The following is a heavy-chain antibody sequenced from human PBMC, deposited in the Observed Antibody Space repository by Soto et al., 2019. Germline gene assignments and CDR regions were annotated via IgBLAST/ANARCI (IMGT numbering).Heavy chain of an antibody. D-gene: IGHD3-3*01. J-gene: IGHJ5*02. Sequence: ASVKVSCKASGYTFTSYGISWVRQAPGQGLEWMGWISAYNGNTNYAQKLQGRVTMTTDTSTSTAYMELRSLRSDDTAVYYCARVGITIFGVVIEGSDPWGQGTLVTVSS. CDR3: ARVGITIFGVVIEGSDP. V-gene: IGHV1-18*01. CDR2: ISAYNGNT. CDR1: GYTFTSYG.